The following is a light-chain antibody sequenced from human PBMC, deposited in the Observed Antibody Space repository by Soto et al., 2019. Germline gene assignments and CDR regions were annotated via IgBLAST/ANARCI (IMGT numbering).Light chain of an antibody. CDR2: DVS. Sequence: SALTKPASVSGSPGQSITISCTGTSSDVGGYNYVSWYQQHPGKAPKLMIYDVSNRPSGVSNRFSGSKSGNTASLTISGLQAEDEADYYCSSYTSSSTLEVFGGGTKVTVL. CDR3: SSYTSSSTLEV. V-gene: IGLV2-14*01. CDR1: SSDVGGYNY. J-gene: IGLJ2*01.